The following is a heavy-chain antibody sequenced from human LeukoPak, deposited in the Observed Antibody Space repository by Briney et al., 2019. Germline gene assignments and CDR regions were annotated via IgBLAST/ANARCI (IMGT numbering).Heavy chain of an antibody. V-gene: IGHV4-59*01. Sequence: SETLSLTCTVSGGSISSYYWSWLRQPPGKGLEWLGYISYSGSTNYNPSLKSRVTISVDTSKNQFSLKLSSVTAADTAVYYCARTVEMATIRRAGWFDPWGQGTLVTVSS. CDR3: ARTVEMATIRRAGWFDP. CDR2: ISYSGST. D-gene: IGHD5-24*01. J-gene: IGHJ5*02. CDR1: GGSISSYY.